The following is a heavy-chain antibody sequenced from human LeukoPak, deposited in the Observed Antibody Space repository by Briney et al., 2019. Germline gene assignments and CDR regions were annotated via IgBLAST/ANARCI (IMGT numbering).Heavy chain of an antibody. V-gene: IGHV4-59*01. D-gene: IGHD2-8*01. CDR1: GGSISSYY. CDR2: IYYSGST. Sequence: PSETLSLTCTVSGGSISSYYWSWIRQPPGKGLEWIGYIYYSGSTNYNPSLKSRVTISVDTSKNQFSLKLSSVTAADTAVYYCARYLLPTKTYYYYGMDVWGQGTTVTVSS. J-gene: IGHJ6*02. CDR3: ARYLLPTKTYYYYGMDV.